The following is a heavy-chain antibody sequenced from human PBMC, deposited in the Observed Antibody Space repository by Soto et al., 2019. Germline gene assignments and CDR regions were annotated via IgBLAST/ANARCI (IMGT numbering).Heavy chain of an antibody. CDR2: IYYSGST. Sequence: QVQLQESGPGLVKPSQTLSLTCTVSGGSISSGGYYWSWIRQHPGKGLEWIGYIYYSGSTYYNPSLKDRVTISVDTSKNQFSLKLSSVTAADTAVYYCAVDSSGYRDAFDIWGQGTMVTVSS. CDR1: GGSISSGGYY. D-gene: IGHD3-22*01. J-gene: IGHJ3*02. CDR3: AVDSSGYRDAFDI. V-gene: IGHV4-31*03.